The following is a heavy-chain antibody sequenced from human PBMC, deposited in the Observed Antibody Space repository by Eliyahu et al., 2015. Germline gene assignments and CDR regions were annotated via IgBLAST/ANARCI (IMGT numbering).Heavy chain of an antibody. J-gene: IGHJ5*02. CDR3: ARDRRGGLEWLQDAGNNWFDP. CDR2: IIPXFGTA. Sequence: QVQLVQSGAEVKKPGXSVKVSCKASGGTFSSYAIXWVXQAPGXGLEWMGGIIPXFGTANYAQKXQGRVTITADKSTSTAYMELSSLRSEDTAVYYCARDRRGGLEWLQDAGNNWFDPWGQGTLVTVSS. V-gene: IGHV1-69*06. CDR1: GGTFSSYA. D-gene: IGHD3-3*01.